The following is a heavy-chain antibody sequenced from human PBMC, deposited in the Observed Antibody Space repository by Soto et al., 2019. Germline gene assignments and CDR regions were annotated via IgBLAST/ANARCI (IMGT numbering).Heavy chain of an antibody. D-gene: IGHD1-26*01. Sequence: GGSLRLSCAASGFTFSNYDMHWVRQAPGKGLEWVAVISYDGSNKYYADSVKGRFTISRDNSKNTLYLQMNSLRPEDTAVYYCGKGGDSGIYSWFDPWGQGTLVTVSS. CDR3: GKGGDSGIYSWFDP. CDR2: ISYDGSNK. V-gene: IGHV3-30*18. CDR1: GFTFSNYD. J-gene: IGHJ5*02.